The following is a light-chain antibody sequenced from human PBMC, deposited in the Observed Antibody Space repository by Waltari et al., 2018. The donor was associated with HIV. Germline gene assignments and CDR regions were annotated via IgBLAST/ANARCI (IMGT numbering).Light chain of an antibody. Sequence: QSALTQPASVSGSPGQSLTISCTGTSSDVGGYNYVSWYQQHPGKAPKLMIYDVSNRPSGVSTRFSGSKSGNTASLTISGLQAEDEADYYCSSYTSSSIWVFGGGTKLTVL. J-gene: IGLJ3*02. CDR2: DVS. CDR3: SSYTSSSIWV. V-gene: IGLV2-14*01. CDR1: SSDVGGYNY.